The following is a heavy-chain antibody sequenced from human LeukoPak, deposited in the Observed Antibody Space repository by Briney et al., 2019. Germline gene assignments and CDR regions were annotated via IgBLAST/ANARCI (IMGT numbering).Heavy chain of an antibody. CDR3: ATASGVVRGKLNPKYNWFDP. V-gene: IGHV1-24*01. CDR2: FDPEDGET. Sequence: GASVKVSCKVSGYTLTELSMHWVRQAPGKGLEWMGGFDPEDGETIYAQKFQGRVTMTEDTSTDTAYMELSSLRSEDTAVYYCATASGVVRGKLNPKYNWFDPWGQGTLVTVSS. D-gene: IGHD3-10*01. J-gene: IGHJ5*02. CDR1: GYTLTELS.